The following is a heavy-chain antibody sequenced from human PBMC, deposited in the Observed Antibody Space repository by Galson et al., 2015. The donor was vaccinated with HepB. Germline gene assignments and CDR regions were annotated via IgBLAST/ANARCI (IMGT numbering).Heavy chain of an antibody. J-gene: IGHJ4*02. Sequence: SVKVSCKASGYTFTSYDIHWVRQAPGQGLEWVGSMNPNSGDTDHPQKFQGRVTMTRDTSTSTAYLELSSLRSEDMAVYYCARSRGTTVVTRRVCANWGQGTLVTVSS. CDR2: MNPNSGDT. D-gene: IGHD4-23*01. CDR3: ARSRGTTVVTRRVCAN. V-gene: IGHV1-8*01. CDR1: GYTFTSYD.